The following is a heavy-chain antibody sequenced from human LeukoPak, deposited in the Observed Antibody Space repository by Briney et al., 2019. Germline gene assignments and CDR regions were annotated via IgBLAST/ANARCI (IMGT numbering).Heavy chain of an antibody. V-gene: IGHV3-23*01. CDR2: ISGSGDKI. D-gene: IGHD3-10*01. Sequence: GGSLRLSCAASGFTFSSYGMSWVRQAPGKGLEWVSAISGSGDKIFDADSVKGRLTISGDNSKNTLYLQMNSLRAGDTAIYYCAKHFYGSGSSFYFDYWGQGTLVTVSS. CDR1: GFTFSSYG. J-gene: IGHJ4*02. CDR3: AKHFYGSGSSFYFDY.